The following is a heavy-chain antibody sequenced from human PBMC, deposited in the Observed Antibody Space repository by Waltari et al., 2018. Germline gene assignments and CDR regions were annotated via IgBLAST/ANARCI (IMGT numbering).Heavy chain of an antibody. J-gene: IGHJ6*02. CDR2: IYIDGSSS. CDR3: ARDGYNASPILRYYYGLDV. CDR1: GFIFKNYW. Sequence: EVQMVESGGGLVQPGGSLRLSCVASGFIFKNYWMHWVRRVPGKGLVWVARIYIDGSSSNYANSVEGRFTISRDNVKNTLYLQMNNLRAEDTAVYYCARDGYNASPILRYYYGLDVWGQGTTVTVSS. V-gene: IGHV3-74*01. D-gene: IGHD3-9*01.